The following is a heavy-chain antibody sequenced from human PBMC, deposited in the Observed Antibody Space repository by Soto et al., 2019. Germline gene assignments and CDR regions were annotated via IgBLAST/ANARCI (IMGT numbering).Heavy chain of an antibody. CDR2: IYHSGST. D-gene: IGHD2-15*01. V-gene: IGHV4-31*03. J-gene: IGHJ4*02. CDR3: ARDYMAVVD. Sequence: QVQLQESGPGLVKPSQTLSLTCTVSGSSISSGSYYWSWIRQHPGKGLEWIGYIYHSGSTYYNPSLQSRATITLYTSKNQFSTKLSSVTASDTAVYYCARDYMAVVDWGQGTMVTVSS. CDR1: GSSISSGSYY.